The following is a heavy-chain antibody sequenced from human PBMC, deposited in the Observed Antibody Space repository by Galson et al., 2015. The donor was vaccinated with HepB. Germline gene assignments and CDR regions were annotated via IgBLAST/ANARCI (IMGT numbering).Heavy chain of an antibody. CDR2: ISWNSYSI. D-gene: IGHD1-26*01. Sequence: SLRLSCAASGFTSDDYAMHWVRQAPGKGLEWVSGISWNSYSIDYADSVKGRFTISRDNAKNSLYLQMNSLRADDTALYYCAKDVGAVGARGLDYWGQGTLVTVSS. CDR1: GFTSDDYA. J-gene: IGHJ4*02. V-gene: IGHV3-9*02. CDR3: AKDVGAVGARGLDY.